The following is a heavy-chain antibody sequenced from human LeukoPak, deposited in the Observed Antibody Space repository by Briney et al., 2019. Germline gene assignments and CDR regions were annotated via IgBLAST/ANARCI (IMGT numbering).Heavy chain of an antibody. V-gene: IGHV4-4*07. Sequence: PSETLSLTCTVSGGSISPYYWSWIRQPAGKELEWIGRVHASGSPNYNPSLKSRVIISVDKSKNQFSLNLNSVTAADTAVYYCAGGGTYGSGCDQHTTLDYWGQGTLVTVSS. CDR2: VHASGSP. D-gene: IGHD3-10*01. J-gene: IGHJ4*02. CDR1: GGSISPYY. CDR3: AGGGTYGSGCDQHTTLDY.